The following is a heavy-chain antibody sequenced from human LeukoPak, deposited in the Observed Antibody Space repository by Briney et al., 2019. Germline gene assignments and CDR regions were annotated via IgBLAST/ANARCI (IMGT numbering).Heavy chain of an antibody. Sequence: AETLSLTCAVYGGSFSGYYWSWIRQPPGKGLEWIGEINHSGSTNYNPSLKSRVTISVDTSKNQFSLKLSSVTAADTAVYYCARARGVTPIYFDYWGQGTLVTVSS. CDR2: INHSGST. CDR3: ARARGVTPIYFDY. D-gene: IGHD3-10*01. CDR1: GGSFSGYY. J-gene: IGHJ4*02. V-gene: IGHV4-34*01.